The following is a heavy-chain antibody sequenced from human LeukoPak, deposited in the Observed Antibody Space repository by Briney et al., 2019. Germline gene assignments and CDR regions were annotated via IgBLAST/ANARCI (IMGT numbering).Heavy chain of an antibody. CDR3: ARVGTTSNFYYYYGMDV. V-gene: IGHV3-74*01. J-gene: IGHJ6*02. CDR2: INSDGRTT. D-gene: IGHD2/OR15-2a*01. CDR1: GFTFSSYW. Sequence: GGSLRLSCAASGFTFSSYWMYWVRQAPGKGLVWVSRINSDGRTTSYADSVKGRFTISRDNAKNTLYLQMNSLRAEDTAVYYCARVGTTSNFYYYYGMDVWGQGTTVTVSS.